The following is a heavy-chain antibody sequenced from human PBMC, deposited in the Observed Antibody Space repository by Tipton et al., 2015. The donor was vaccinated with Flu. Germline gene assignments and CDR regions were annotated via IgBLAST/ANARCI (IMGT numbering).Heavy chain of an antibody. CDR3: ASLTSGDGEDWFDP. J-gene: IGHJ5*02. Sequence: SLRLSCAVFGDSISSDNWWSWVRQPPGKGLEWIGQIYHSGTINYNPSLRSRVSISVDESKNQFSLQMTSLTAADTAVYYCASLTSGDGEDWFDPWGQGTLVIVSS. CDR2: IYHSGTI. V-gene: IGHV4-4*02. CDR1: GDSISSDNW. D-gene: IGHD5-12*01.